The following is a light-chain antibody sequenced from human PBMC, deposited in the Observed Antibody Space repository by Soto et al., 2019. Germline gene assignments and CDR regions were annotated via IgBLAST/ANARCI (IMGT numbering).Light chain of an antibody. Sequence: DIQMTQSPSTLPASVGDRVTITCRASQSISSWLAWYQQKPGKAPKLPIYDASSLESGVPSRFSGSGSGTEFTLTISSLQPDDFATYYCQQYNSYPLTFGGGTKVDIK. V-gene: IGKV1-5*01. CDR1: QSISSW. CDR3: QQYNSYPLT. CDR2: DAS. J-gene: IGKJ4*01.